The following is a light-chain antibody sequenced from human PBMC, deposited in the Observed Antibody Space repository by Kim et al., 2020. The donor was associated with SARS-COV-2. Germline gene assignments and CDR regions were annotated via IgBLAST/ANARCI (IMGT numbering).Light chain of an antibody. V-gene: IGKV3-20*01. J-gene: IGKJ2*01. CDR2: AAS. CDR3: QQYGRSPDT. CDR1: QSVSSDY. Sequence: LSPGERATLSCRTSQSVSSDYLAWFQQKPGQPPRLLIYAASSRATGIPDRFSGSGSGTDFTLTISRLEPEDFAVYYCQQYGRSPDTFGQGTKLEI.